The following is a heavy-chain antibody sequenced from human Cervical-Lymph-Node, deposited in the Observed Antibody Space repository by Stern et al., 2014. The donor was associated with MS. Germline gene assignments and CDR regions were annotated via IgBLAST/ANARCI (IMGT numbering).Heavy chain of an antibody. CDR1: GYIFTNYW. CDR3: TRPLAGDGYCDEDY. Sequence: VQLVKSGAEVKKPGESLKISCKGSGYIFTNYWIAWVRQLPGKGLEWMGIIYTGDSDTRYTPSFQGPVTISAHKSVSTAYLHWSSLKASDTAIYYCTRPLAGDGYCDEDYWGQGTLVTVSS. D-gene: IGHD2-21*01. J-gene: IGHJ4*02. V-gene: IGHV5-51*01. CDR2: IYTGDSDT.